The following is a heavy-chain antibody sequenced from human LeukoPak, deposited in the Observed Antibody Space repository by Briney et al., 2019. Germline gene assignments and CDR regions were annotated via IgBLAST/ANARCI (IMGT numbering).Heavy chain of an antibody. CDR3: ARGMPNYYSSGSPFDY. J-gene: IGHJ4*02. V-gene: IGHV1-2*02. CDR2: INPKSGGT. Sequence: ASVKVSCKASGYTFTGYYMHWVRQAPGQGLEWMGWINPKSGGTNYPQKFQGRVTMTRDTSISTAYMELSRLRSDDTAVYYCARGMPNYYSSGSPFDYWGQGTLVSVSS. D-gene: IGHD3-10*01. CDR1: GYTFTGYY.